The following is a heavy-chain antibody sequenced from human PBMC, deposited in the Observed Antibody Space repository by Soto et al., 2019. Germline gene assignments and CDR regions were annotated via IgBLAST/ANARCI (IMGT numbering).Heavy chain of an antibody. CDR2: IYYSGST. Sequence: QLQLQESGPGLVKPSETLSLTCTVSGGSISSSSYYWGWIRQPPGKGLEWIGSIYYSGSTYYNPSPQRRVPISVYTSKNQFSLKLSSVTAADTAVYYCARHGIAVAGTPTFGYYYYGMDVWGQGTTVTVSS. CDR3: ARHGIAVAGTPTFGYYYYGMDV. D-gene: IGHD6-19*01. V-gene: IGHV4-39*01. J-gene: IGHJ6*02. CDR1: GGSISSSSYY.